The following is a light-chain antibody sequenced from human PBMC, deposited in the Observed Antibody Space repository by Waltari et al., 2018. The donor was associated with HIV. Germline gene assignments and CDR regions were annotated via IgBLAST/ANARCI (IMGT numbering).Light chain of an antibody. CDR3: QQYDVWPLT. Sequence: DIMLTQSPATLSVSPGIRGTLSCRASQTVGLNLAWYQQRPGQPPKLLVYGASIRASGVSSRFSGSVSGTEFTLTISSVRSEDFATYFCQQYDVWPLTFGGGTNVDLK. CDR1: QTVGLN. J-gene: IGKJ4*01. V-gene: IGKV3-15*01. CDR2: GAS.